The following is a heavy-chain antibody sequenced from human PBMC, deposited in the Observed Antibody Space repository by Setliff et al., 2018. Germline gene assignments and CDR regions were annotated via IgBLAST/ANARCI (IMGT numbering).Heavy chain of an antibody. V-gene: IGHV1-8*03. D-gene: IGHD1-26*01. CDR3: ARDRGSGSYFLRYFDY. CDR1: GYTFTSYY. J-gene: IGHJ4*02. CDR2: MNPNSGNT. Sequence: GASVKVSCKASGYTFTSYYMHWVRQAPGQGLEWMGWMNPNSGNTGYAQKFQGRVTITRNTSISTAYMELSSLRSEDTAVYYCARDRGSGSYFLRYFDYWGQGTLVTVSS.